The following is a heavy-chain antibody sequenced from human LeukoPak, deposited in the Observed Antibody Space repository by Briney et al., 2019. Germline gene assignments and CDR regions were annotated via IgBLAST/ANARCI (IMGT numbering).Heavy chain of an antibody. J-gene: IGHJ6*04. CDR3: ASGAWVGYDYVWGHDSYYGMDV. V-gene: IGHV1-46*01. CDR1: GYTFTSYY. Sequence: ASVKVSCKASGYTFTSYYMHWVRQAPGQGLEWMRIINPSGGSTSYAQKFQGRVTMTRDTSTSTVYMELSSLRSEDTAVYYCASGAWVGYDYVWGHDSYYGMDVWGKGTTVTVSS. CDR2: INPSGGST. D-gene: IGHD3-16*01.